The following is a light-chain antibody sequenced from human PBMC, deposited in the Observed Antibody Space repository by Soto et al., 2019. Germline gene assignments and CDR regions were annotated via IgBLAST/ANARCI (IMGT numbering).Light chain of an antibody. CDR2: DVS. CDR1: SSDVGGYNY. Sequence: QSALTQPRSVSGPPGQSVTISCTGTSSDVGGYNYVSWYQQHPGKAPKLMIYDVSKRPSGVPDRFSGSKSGNTASLTISGLQAEDEADYYGCSYAGSSTLYVFGTRTKV. J-gene: IGLJ1*01. V-gene: IGLV2-11*01. CDR3: CSYAGSSTLYV.